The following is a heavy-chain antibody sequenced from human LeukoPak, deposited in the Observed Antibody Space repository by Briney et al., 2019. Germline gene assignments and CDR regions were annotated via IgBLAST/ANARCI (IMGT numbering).Heavy chain of an antibody. D-gene: IGHD1-1*01. CDR1: GGTFSSYA. Sequence: ASVKVSCKASGGTFSSYAISWVRQAPGQGLEWMGGIIPIFGTANYAQKFQGRVTITADKSTSTAYMELSSLRSEDTAVYYCARATQYTSGLQFDYWGQGTLVTVSS. CDR2: IIPIFGTA. CDR3: ARATQYTSGLQFDY. V-gene: IGHV1-69*06. J-gene: IGHJ4*02.